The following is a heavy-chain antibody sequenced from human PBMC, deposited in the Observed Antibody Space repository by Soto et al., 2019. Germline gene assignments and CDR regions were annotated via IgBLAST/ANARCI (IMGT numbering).Heavy chain of an antibody. J-gene: IGHJ4*02. CDR3: AREPSPDYGGNYFDY. Sequence: PSETLSLTCTVSGGSISSGGYYWSWIRQHPGKGLEWIGYIYYSGSTYYNPSLKSRVTISVDTSKNQFSLKLSSVTAADTSVYYCAREPSPDYGGNYFDYWGQGTLVTVSS. CDR1: GGSISSGGYY. V-gene: IGHV4-31*03. CDR2: IYYSGST. D-gene: IGHD4-17*01.